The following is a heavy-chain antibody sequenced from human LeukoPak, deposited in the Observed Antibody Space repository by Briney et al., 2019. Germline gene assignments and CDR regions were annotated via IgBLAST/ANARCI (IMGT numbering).Heavy chain of an antibody. V-gene: IGHV3-30*02. J-gene: IGHJ3*02. CDR3: AKDSVDTTIFDAFDI. CDR2: IWYDGSNK. D-gene: IGHD5-18*01. CDR1: GFTFSSYG. Sequence: PGGSLRLSCAASGFTFSSYGMHWVRQAPGKGLEWVAVIWYDGSNKYYADSVKGRFTISRDNSKNTLYLQMNSLRAEDTAVYYCAKDSVDTTIFDAFDIWGQGTMVTVSS.